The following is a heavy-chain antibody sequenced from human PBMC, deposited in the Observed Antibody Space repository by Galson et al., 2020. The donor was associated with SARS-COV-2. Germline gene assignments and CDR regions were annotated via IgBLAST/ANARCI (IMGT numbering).Heavy chain of an antibody. V-gene: IGHV3-23*01. D-gene: IGHD3-10*01. Sequence: GGSLRLSCAASGFTFSSYAMSWVRQAPGKGLEWVSAISGSGGSTYYADSVQGRFTISRDNSKNTLYLLMNSLRAEDTAVYYCAKDLLRAGYFDSWGQGTLVTVSS. CDR2: ISGSGGST. CDR1: GFTFSSYA. CDR3: AKDLLRAGYFDS. J-gene: IGHJ4*02.